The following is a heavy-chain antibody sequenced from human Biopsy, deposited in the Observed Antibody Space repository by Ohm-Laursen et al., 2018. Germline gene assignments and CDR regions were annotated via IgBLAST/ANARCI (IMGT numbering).Heavy chain of an antibody. CDR2: INPKSGDT. V-gene: IGHV1-2*02. CDR1: GYTFTAFS. J-gene: IGHJ2*01. Sequence: SVKVSCKPSGYTFTAFSVHWLRQAPGQGLEWMGWINPKSGDTDYPQNFQGRVSMTRDTSISTAYMDLSRLRSDDTAVYYCARGRRHCSGTCSRWYFDLWDRGTLVTVSS. D-gene: IGHD2-2*01. CDR3: ARGRRHCSGTCSRWYFDL.